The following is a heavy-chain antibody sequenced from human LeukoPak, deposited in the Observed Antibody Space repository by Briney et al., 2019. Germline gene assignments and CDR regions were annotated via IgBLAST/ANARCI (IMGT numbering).Heavy chain of an antibody. D-gene: IGHD3-22*01. V-gene: IGHV3-15*01. CDR2: IKRETDGGTI. Sequence: GGSLRLSCAASGFTLNNAWMSWVRQAPGKGLEWLGRIKRETDGGTIDYAAPVKGRFTISRDDSRNTLYLQVDSLKIEDTAVYYCTTDRYYDNSELQFQHWGQGTLVTVSS. J-gene: IGHJ1*01. CDR3: TTDRYYDNSELQFQH. CDR1: GFTLNNAW.